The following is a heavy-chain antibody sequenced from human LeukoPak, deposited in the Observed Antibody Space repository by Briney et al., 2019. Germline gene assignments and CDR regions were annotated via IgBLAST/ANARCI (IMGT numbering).Heavy chain of an antibody. D-gene: IGHD3-10*01. CDR1: GGSFSSYY. V-gene: IGHV4-34*01. CDR3: ARRRTYYYGSGSYYKALWLDY. Sequence: TSETLSLTCAVYGGSFSSYYWSWIRQPPGKGLEWIGEVNHSGSTNYNPSLKSRVTISVDTSKNQFSLKLSSVTAADTAVYYCARRRTYYYGSGSYYKALWLDYWGQGTLVTASS. J-gene: IGHJ4*02. CDR2: VNHSGST.